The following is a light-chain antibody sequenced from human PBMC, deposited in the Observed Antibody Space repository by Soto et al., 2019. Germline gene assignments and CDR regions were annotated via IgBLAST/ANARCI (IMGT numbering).Light chain of an antibody. CDR1: QSVRSSY. CDR2: GAS. CDR3: QHYGSPLT. J-gene: IGKJ4*01. Sequence: EIVLTQSPGTLSLSPGGRATLSCRASQSVRSSYLAWYQQRPGQAPRLLIFGASFRATGIPDRFSGSGSGTDFTLTISRLEPEDFAVYYCQHYGSPLTFVGGTKVEIK. V-gene: IGKV3-20*01.